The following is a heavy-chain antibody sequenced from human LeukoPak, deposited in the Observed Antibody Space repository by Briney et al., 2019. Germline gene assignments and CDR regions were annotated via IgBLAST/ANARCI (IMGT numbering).Heavy chain of an antibody. Sequence: GGSLRLSCAAYGFTFSSYWMSWVRQAPGKGLEWVANIKQDGSEKYYVDSVKGRFTISRDNAKNSLYLQMNSLRAEDTAVYYCARARPKPYYFDYWGQGTLVTVSS. V-gene: IGHV3-7*01. CDR3: ARARPKPYYFDY. CDR2: IKQDGSEK. D-gene: IGHD6-6*01. CDR1: GFTFSSYW. J-gene: IGHJ4*02.